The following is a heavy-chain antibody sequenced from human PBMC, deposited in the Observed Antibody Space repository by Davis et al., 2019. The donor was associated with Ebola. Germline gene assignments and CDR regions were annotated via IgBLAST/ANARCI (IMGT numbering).Heavy chain of an antibody. CDR1: GGSISSYY. D-gene: IGHD4-17*01. V-gene: IGHV4-59*01. J-gene: IGHJ3*02. CDR2: IYYSGST. Sequence: PSETLSLTCTVSGGSISSYYWSWIRQPPGKGLEWIGYIYYSGSTNYNPSLKSRVTISVDTSKNQFSLKLSSVTAADTAVYYCARVDTVTTGYPSGAFDIWGQGTMVTVSS. CDR3: ARVDTVTTGYPSGAFDI.